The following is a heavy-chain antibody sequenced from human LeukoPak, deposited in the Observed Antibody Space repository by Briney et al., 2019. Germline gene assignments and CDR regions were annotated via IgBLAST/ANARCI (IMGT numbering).Heavy chain of an antibody. CDR2: IYPGDSDT. J-gene: IGHJ5*02. D-gene: IGHD3-16*01. CDR3: ARHVGGDLNWFDP. Sequence: GEALKNSRKGSGYSLTSYLVGLGRPMPGKRLEGMGIIYPGDSDTRYSPSFQGQVTISADKSISTAYLQWSSLKASDTAMYYCARHVGGDLNWFDPWGQGTLVTVSS. V-gene: IGHV5-51*01. CDR1: GYSLTSYL.